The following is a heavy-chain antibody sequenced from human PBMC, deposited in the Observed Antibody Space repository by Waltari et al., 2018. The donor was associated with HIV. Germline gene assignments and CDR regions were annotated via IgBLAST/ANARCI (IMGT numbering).Heavy chain of an antibody. CDR1: GGSISSYY. CDR2: IFYSGST. CDR3: ARARGVVVDAFDI. Sequence: QVQLQESGPGLVKPSETLSLTCTVSGGSISSYYWSWIRQPPGKGLEWIGYIFYSGSTNYNPSLTSRVTISVYTSKNQFSLKLSSVTAADTAVYYCARARGVVVDAFDIWGQGTMVTVSS. D-gene: IGHD2-2*01. V-gene: IGHV4-59*01. J-gene: IGHJ3*02.